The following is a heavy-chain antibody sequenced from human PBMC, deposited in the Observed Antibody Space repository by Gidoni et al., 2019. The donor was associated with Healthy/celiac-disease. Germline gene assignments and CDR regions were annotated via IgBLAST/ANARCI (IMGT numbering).Heavy chain of an antibody. CDR3: AKAAGYGTGWCIDY. CDR1: GFTFDDYA. Sequence: EVQLVESGGGLVQPGRSLRLSCSASGFTFDDYAMHWVRQAPGKGLEWVSGITWNSGSIGYADSVKGRFTISRDNAKKSLYLQMNSLRAEDTALYYCAKAAGYGTGWCIDYWGQGTLVTVSS. CDR2: ITWNSGSI. V-gene: IGHV3-9*01. D-gene: IGHD6-19*01. J-gene: IGHJ4*02.